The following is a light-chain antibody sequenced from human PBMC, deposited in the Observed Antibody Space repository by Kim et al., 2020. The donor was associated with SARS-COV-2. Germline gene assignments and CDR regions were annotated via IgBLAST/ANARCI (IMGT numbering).Light chain of an antibody. CDR1: NIGSKS. J-gene: IGLJ3*02. CDR2: YDS. V-gene: IGLV3-21*04. Sequence: SYELTQPPSVSVAPGKTARITCGGNNIGSKSVHWYQQKPGQAPVLVIYYDSDRPSGIPERFSGSNSGNTATLTISRVEAGDEADHYCQVWDSSSDHPYWV. CDR3: QVWDSSSDHPYWV.